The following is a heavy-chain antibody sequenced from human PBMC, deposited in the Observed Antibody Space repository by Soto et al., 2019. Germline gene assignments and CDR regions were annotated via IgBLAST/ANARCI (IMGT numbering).Heavy chain of an antibody. J-gene: IGHJ4*02. CDR2: ISAYNGNT. V-gene: IGHV1-18*01. Sequence: ASVKVSCKASGYTFTSYGISWVRQAPGQGLEWMGWISAYNGNTNYAQKLQGRATMTTDTSTSTAYMELRSLRSDDTAVYYCARDRSIAVAGTYFDYWGQGTLVTVSS. CDR1: GYTFTSYG. CDR3: ARDRSIAVAGTYFDY. D-gene: IGHD6-19*01.